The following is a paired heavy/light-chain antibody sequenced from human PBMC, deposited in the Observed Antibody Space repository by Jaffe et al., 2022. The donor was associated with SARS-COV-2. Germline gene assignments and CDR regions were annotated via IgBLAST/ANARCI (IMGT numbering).Light chain of an antibody. CDR1: QSVLYSSNNKNY. Sequence: DIVMAQSPDSLAVSLGERATINCKSSQSVLYSSNNKNYLAWYQQKPGQPPKLLIYWASIRESGVPDRFSGSGSGTDFTLTISSLQAEDVAVYYCQQYYITPRTFGQGTKVEVK. CDR3: QQYYITPRT. V-gene: IGKV4-1*01. J-gene: IGKJ1*01. CDR2: WAS.
Heavy chain of an antibody. V-gene: IGHV3-23*01. CDR3: AKDHGSDGWYDYFDY. Sequence: EVQLLESGGGLVQPGGSLRLSCAASGFTFNSHAMSWVRQAPGKGLEWVSAVSGGAGSTYYADSVKDRFTISRDNSKNTIYLQMNSLRAEDTAVYYCAKDHGSDGWYDYFDYWGQGTLVTVSS. CDR2: VSGGAGST. CDR1: GFTFNSHA. D-gene: IGHD6-19*01. J-gene: IGHJ4*02.